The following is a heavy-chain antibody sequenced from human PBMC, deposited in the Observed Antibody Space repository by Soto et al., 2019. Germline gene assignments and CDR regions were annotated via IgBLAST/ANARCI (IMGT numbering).Heavy chain of an antibody. Sequence: SETLSLTCAVSGVSISSGNWCTWVRQSPQRGLEYIGEIFHDGAANYYPSFERRVAISVDTSKNQFSLKLTSVTAADTAIYFCARLVYDTRLNYMYFDFWGQGTLVTVSS. CDR2: IFHDGAA. CDR3: ARLVYDTRLNYMYFDF. J-gene: IGHJ4*02. D-gene: IGHD3-10*01. CDR1: GVSISSGNW. V-gene: IGHV4-4*02.